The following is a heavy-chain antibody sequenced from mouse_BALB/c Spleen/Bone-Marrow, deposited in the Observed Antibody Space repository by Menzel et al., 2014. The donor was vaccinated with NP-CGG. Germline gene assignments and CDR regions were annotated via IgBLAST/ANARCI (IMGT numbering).Heavy chain of an antibody. CDR1: GFNIKDTY. CDR2: IDPANGNT. D-gene: IGHD2-4*01. Sequence: EVQLQQSGAELVKPGASVKLSCTASGFNIKDTYMHGVKQRPEQGLEWIGRIDPANGNTKYDPKFQCKATITADTSSNTACLQLSSLTSKATAVCYCALYYDDDLGYWGQGTTLTVPS. V-gene: IGHV14-3*02. CDR3: ALYYDDDLGY. J-gene: IGHJ2*01.